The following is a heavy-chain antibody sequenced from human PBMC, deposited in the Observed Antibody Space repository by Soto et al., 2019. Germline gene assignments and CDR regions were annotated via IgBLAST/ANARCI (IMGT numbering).Heavy chain of an antibody. V-gene: IGHV1-69*01. CDR3: ATGVTTVTRRFDY. Sequence: QVQLVQSGAEVKKPGSSVKVSCKASGGGFSTYAITWVRQAPGQGLEWMGGITPIFDTTNYAQKFQGRVTITADESTTTVHMERTSLTSEDTAVYYCATGVTTVTRRFDYWGQGTLVTVSS. D-gene: IGHD4-17*01. CDR1: GGGFSTYA. CDR2: ITPIFDTT. J-gene: IGHJ4*02.